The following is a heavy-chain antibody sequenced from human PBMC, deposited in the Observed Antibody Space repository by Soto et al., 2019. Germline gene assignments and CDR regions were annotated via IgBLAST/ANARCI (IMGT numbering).Heavy chain of an antibody. J-gene: IGHJ4*02. D-gene: IGHD6-6*01. V-gene: IGHV3-30*18. CDR3: AKDEGIAARLMSY. Sequence: GGSLRLSCAASGFTFSSYGMHWVRQAPGKGLEWVAVISYDGSNKYYADSVKGRFTISRDNSKNTLYLQMNSLRAEDTAVYYCAKDEGIAARLMSYWGQGTLVTVSS. CDR2: ISYDGSNK. CDR1: GFTFSSYG.